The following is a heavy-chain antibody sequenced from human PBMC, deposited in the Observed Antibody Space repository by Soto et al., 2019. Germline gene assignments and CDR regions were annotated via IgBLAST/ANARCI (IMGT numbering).Heavy chain of an antibody. CDR1: GYTFTSYG. CDR3: ARDEDIVATSTNPGDWFDP. Sequence: ASVKVSCKASGYTFTSYGISWVRQAPGQGLEWMGWISAYNGNTNYAQKLQGRVTMTTDTSTSTAYMELRSLRSDDTVVYYCARDEDIVATSTNPGDWFDPWGQGTLVTVSS. D-gene: IGHD5-12*01. CDR2: ISAYNGNT. V-gene: IGHV1-18*04. J-gene: IGHJ5*02.